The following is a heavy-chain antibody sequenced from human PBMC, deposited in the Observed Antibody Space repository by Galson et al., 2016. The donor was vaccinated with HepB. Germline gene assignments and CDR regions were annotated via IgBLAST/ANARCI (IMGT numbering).Heavy chain of an antibody. CDR3: ARAGSSLTAYYN. D-gene: IGHD3-9*01. Sequence: SVKVSCKASGGTFSTYAINWVRQAPGQGLEWMGGSNTIFGPANYAQKFQGRVTITADGSTGTAYMELRSLRSEDTAVYYCARAGSSLTAYYNWGQGTLVTVSS. J-gene: IGHJ4*02. CDR2: SNTIFGPA. CDR1: GGTFSTYA. V-gene: IGHV1-69*13.